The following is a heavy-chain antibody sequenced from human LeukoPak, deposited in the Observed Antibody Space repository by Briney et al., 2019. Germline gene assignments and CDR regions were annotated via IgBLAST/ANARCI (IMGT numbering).Heavy chain of an antibody. V-gene: IGHV4-34*01. CDR3: ARWFGELFFYWVDP. J-gene: IGHJ5*02. CDR2: INHSGST. D-gene: IGHD3-10*01. Sequence: PSETLSLTCAVYGGSFSGYYWSWIRQPPGKGLEWIGEINHSGSTNYNPSLKSRVTISVDTSKNQFSLKLSSVTAADTAVYYCARWFGELFFYWVDPWGQGTLVTVSS. CDR1: GGSFSGYY.